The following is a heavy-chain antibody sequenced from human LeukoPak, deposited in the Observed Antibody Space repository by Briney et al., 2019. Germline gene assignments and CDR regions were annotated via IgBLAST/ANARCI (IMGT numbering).Heavy chain of an antibody. CDR1: GYTLTDNY. J-gene: IGHJ4*02. CDR2: IAPKSGAS. D-gene: IGHD2-2*03. Sequence: ASVKVSCKASGYTLTDNYIHWVRQAPGQGLEWMGWIAPKSGASNFAPKLQDRVTLTRDTSFSTAYMEVSGLRSDDTAIYYCARDGSVESGHYYFDYWGQGTLVTVSS. CDR3: ARDGSVESGHYYFDY. V-gene: IGHV1-2*02.